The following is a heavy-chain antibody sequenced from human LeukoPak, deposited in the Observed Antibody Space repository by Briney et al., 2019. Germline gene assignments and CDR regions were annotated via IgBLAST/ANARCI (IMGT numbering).Heavy chain of an antibody. CDR3: ARHRTIYYDSSGYWV. CDR2: IYYSGST. V-gene: IGHV4-59*08. D-gene: IGHD3-22*01. J-gene: IGHJ4*02. CDR1: GGSFSGYY. Sequence: SETLSLTCAVYGGSFSGYYWSWIRQSPGKGLEWIGYIYYSGSTDYNPSLKSRVTISVDTSKNQFSLKLSSATAADTAVYYCARHRTIYYDSSGYWVWGQGTLVTVSS.